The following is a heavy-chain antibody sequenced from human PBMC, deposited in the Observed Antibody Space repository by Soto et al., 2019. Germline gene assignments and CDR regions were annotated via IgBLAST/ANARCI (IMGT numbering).Heavy chain of an antibody. J-gene: IGHJ4*02. Sequence: EVQLVESGGGLVQPGRSLRLSCAASGFTFDDYAMHWVRQAPGKGLEWVSGISWNSGSIGYADSVKGRFTISRDNAKNSLYLQMNSLRAEDTALYYCAKVRSGYYSGTFDYWGQGTLVTVSS. D-gene: IGHD3-3*01. CDR3: AKVRSGYYSGTFDY. CDR2: ISWNSGSI. CDR1: GFTFDDYA. V-gene: IGHV3-9*01.